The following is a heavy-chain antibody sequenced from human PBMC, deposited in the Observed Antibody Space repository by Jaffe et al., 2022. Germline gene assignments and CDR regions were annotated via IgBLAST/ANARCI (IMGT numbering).Heavy chain of an antibody. V-gene: IGHV4-61*02. Sequence: QVQLQESGPGLVKPSQTLSLTCTVSGGSISSGSYYWSWIRQPAGKGLEWIGRIYTSGSTNYNPSLKSRVTISVDTSKNQFSLKLSSVTAADTAVYYCAREHCSGGSCYSDWFDPWGQGTLVTVSS. CDR3: AREHCSGGSCYSDWFDP. CDR1: GGSISSGSYY. CDR2: IYTSGST. D-gene: IGHD2-15*01. J-gene: IGHJ5*02.